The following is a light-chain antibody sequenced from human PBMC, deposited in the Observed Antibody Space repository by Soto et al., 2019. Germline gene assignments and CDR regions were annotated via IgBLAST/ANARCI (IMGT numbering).Light chain of an antibody. CDR3: QQYNNWPRT. V-gene: IGKV3-15*01. Sequence: EVVLTQSPGTLSLSPGERATLSCRASQSVSSNLAWYQQKPGQAPRLLIYGASTRATGIPARFSGSGSGTEFTLTISSLQSEDFAVYYCQQYNNWPRTFGQGTKVDI. J-gene: IGKJ1*01. CDR2: GAS. CDR1: QSVSSN.